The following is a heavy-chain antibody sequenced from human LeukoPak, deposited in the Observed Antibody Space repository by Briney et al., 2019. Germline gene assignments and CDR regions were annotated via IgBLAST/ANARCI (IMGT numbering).Heavy chain of an antibody. CDR2: ISSRCSTI. V-gene: IGHV3-48*02. D-gene: IGHD5-18*01. J-gene: IGHJ4*02. Sequence: GGSLRLSCTASGFTSSDYNMNWVRQAPGKGLEWISYISSRCSTIYYADSVKGRFTISRDNAQNSLHLQMNSLRDEDTAVYYCARDVDTGLVTPPLDYWGQGTLVTVSS. CDR3: ARDVDTGLVTPPLDY. CDR1: GFTSSDYN.